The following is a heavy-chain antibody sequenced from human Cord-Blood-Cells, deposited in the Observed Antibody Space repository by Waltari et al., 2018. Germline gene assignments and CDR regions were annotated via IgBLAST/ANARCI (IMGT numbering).Heavy chain of an antibody. D-gene: IGHD3-10*01. Sequence: EVQLVESGGGLVKPGGSLRLSCAASGFTFSSYSMNWVRQAPGKGLEWVSSMSSSSSYIYYADSVKGRFTISRDNAKNSLYLQMNSRRAEDTAVYYCAGSTGDEADAFDIWGQGTMVTVSS. CDR3: AGSTGDEADAFDI. CDR2: MSSSSSYI. J-gene: IGHJ3*02. V-gene: IGHV3-21*01. CDR1: GFTFSSYS.